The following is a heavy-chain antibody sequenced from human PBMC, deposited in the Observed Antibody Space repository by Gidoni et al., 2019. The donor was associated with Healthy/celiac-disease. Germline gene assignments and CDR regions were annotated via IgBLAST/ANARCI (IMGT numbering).Heavy chain of an antibody. D-gene: IGHD3-10*01. CDR2: IWYDGSNK. CDR1: GFTFSSYG. J-gene: IGHJ3*02. Sequence: QVQLVESGGGVVQPGRSLRLSCAASGFTFSSYGMHWVRQAPGKGLEWVAVIWYDGSNKYYADSVKGRFTISRDNSKNTLYLQMNSLRAEDTAVYYCARDRGGDGLDAFDIWGQGTMVTVSS. CDR3: ARDRGGDGLDAFDI. V-gene: IGHV3-33*01.